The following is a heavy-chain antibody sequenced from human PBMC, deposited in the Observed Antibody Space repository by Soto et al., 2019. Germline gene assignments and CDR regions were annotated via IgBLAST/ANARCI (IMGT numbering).Heavy chain of an antibody. CDR1: GYSFANYW. CDR3: AASIFYYGMDV. V-gene: IGHV5-51*01. CDR2: VNPDDSTT. Sequence: GESLKISCEGSGYSFANYWIGWVRQMPGKGLEWMGIVNPDDSTTTYSQSFQGQVIISADKSITTTYLQWSSLKASDTAIYYCAASIFYYGMDVWGQGTTVTVSS. J-gene: IGHJ6*02.